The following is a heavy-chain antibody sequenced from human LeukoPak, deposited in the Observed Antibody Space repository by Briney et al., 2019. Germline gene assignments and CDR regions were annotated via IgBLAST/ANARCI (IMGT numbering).Heavy chain of an antibody. D-gene: IGHD4-17*01. CDR3: AYSDHFDN. J-gene: IGHJ4*02. V-gene: IGHV3-74*03. CDR2: GDGDGSHS. Sequence: GGSPRLSCAASGFTLGNYWMHWVRQAPGKGLVWVSRGDGDGSHSTYADSVKGRFTISRDNAKNTLYPQMNSLTGEDTAVYYCAYSDHFDNWGQGTLVTVSS. CDR1: GFTLGNYW.